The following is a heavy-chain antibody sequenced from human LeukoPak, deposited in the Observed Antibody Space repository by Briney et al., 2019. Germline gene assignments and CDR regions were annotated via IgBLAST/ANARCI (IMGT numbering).Heavy chain of an antibody. CDR2: INSDASLT. J-gene: IGHJ4*02. Sequence: PGGSLRLSCAASGFTFSSYWMHWVRQAPGKGLVWVSRINSDASLTSYADSVKGRFTISRDNAKNTLYLQMNNLRAEDTAVYYCARELPGGITIFGGRGQGTLVTVSS. V-gene: IGHV3-74*01. CDR3: ARELPGGITIFGG. D-gene: IGHD3-3*01. CDR1: GFTFSSYW.